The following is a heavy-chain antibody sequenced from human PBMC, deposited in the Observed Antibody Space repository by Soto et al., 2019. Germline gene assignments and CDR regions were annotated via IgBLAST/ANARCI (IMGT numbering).Heavy chain of an antibody. CDR1: GFSLSTSGVG. J-gene: IGHJ4*02. D-gene: IGHD3-10*01. Sequence: QITLKESGPTVVKPTQTLTLTCTFSGFSLSTSGVGVGWIRQPPGKALVWLALIYWDDDKRYSPSLKSRLTITQDNPKNQVVLTMNNMDPVDTATYYCAHSYQYYPSPDFDYWGQGTLVTVSS. CDR3: AHSYQYYPSPDFDY. CDR2: IYWDDDK. V-gene: IGHV2-5*02.